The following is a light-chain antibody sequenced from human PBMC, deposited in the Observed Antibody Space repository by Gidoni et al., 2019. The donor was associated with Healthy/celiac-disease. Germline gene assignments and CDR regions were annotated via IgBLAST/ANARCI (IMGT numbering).Light chain of an antibody. Sequence: HSALTQHASVSGSPGQSITIYCTGTSSDVGRYNYVSWYQQHPGKAPKLMIYEVSNRPSGVSNRFSGSKSGNTASLTISGLQAEDEADYYCSSYTSSSTVVFGGGTKLTVL. V-gene: IGLV2-14*01. J-gene: IGLJ2*01. CDR1: SSDVGRYNY. CDR2: EVS. CDR3: SSYTSSSTVV.